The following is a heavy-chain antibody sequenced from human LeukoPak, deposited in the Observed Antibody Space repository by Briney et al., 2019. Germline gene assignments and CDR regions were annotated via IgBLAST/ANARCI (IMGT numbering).Heavy chain of an antibody. J-gene: IGHJ3*02. CDR3: ARSGELWAFDI. CDR1: GFTFSSYG. Sequence: GKSLRLSCAASGFTFSSYGMHWVRQAPGKGLEWVAVIWYDGSNKYYADSVKGRFTISRDNSKNTLYLQMNSLRAEDTAVYYCARSGELWAFDICGRGTMVTVSS. V-gene: IGHV3-33*01. CDR2: IWYDGSNK. D-gene: IGHD3-16*01.